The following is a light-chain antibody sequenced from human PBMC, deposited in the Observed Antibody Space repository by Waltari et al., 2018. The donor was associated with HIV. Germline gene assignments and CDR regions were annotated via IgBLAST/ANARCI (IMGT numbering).Light chain of an antibody. V-gene: IGLV3-1*01. CDR2: QNG. Sequence: SYDLTQPPSVSVSPGQPASITCSGHNLGDKYASWYQQRTGQSPVLVIYQNGKRPSGIPERFSGSNSGNTATLTISGTQAMDEADYYCQAWDSSTVIFGGGTKLTVL. CDR1: NLGDKY. CDR3: QAWDSSTVI. J-gene: IGLJ2*01.